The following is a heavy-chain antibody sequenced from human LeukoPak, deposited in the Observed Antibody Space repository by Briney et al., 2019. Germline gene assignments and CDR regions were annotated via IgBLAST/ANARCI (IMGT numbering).Heavy chain of an antibody. CDR1: GFTFSSYA. J-gene: IGHJ3*02. D-gene: IGHD3-22*01. CDR3: ANDYYDSSGYSADAFDI. Sequence: GGSLRLSCAASGFTFSSYAMSWVRQAPGKGLEWVSAISGSGGSTYYADSVRGRFTISRDNSKNTLYLQMNSLRAEDTAVYYCANDYYDSSGYSADAFDIWGQGTMVTVSS. V-gene: IGHV3-23*01. CDR2: ISGSGGST.